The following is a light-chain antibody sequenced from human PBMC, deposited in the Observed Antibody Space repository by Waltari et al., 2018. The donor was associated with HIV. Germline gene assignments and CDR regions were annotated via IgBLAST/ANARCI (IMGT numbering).Light chain of an antibody. CDR1: ALSKKY. CDR3: YSTDSSGNHRGV. Sequence: SYELTQPPSVSVPPGQTARITCSGDALSKKYSSWYQHKSGQAPVLVIYEDAKRPSGIPERFSGSSSGTMATLTISGAQVEDEGDYYCYSTDSSGNHRGVFGGGTKLTVL. V-gene: IGLV3-10*01. CDR2: EDA. J-gene: IGLJ3*02.